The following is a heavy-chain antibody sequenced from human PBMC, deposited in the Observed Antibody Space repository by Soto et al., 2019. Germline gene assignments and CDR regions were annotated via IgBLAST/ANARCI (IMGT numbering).Heavy chain of an antibody. V-gene: IGHV4-31*03. Sequence: QVQLQESGPGLVKPSQTLSLTCTVSGGSISSGGYYWSWIRQHPGKGLEWIGYIYYSGSTYYNPSPQSRVTIAVDTSKNQFSLKLSSVTAAATAVYYCASSFGVAAAGPFYYWGQGTLVTVSS. D-gene: IGHD6-13*01. CDR1: GGSISSGGYY. CDR2: IYYSGST. CDR3: ASSFGVAAAGPFYY. J-gene: IGHJ4*02.